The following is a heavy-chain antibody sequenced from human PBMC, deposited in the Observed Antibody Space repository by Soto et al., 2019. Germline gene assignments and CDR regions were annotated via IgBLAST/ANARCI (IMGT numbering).Heavy chain of an antibody. V-gene: IGHV4-59*08. Sequence: QVQLQESGPGLVKPSETLSLTCTVSGGSISSYYWSWIRQPPGKGLEWIGYIYYSGSTNYNPSLMSRVTISVDTSKNQFSLKLSSVTAADTAVYYCAKRYSGYDDAFDIWGQGTMVTVSS. D-gene: IGHD5-12*01. CDR1: GGSISSYY. J-gene: IGHJ3*02. CDR3: AKRYSGYDDAFDI. CDR2: IYYSGST.